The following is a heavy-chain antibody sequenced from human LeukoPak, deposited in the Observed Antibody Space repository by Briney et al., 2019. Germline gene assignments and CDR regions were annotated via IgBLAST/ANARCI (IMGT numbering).Heavy chain of an antibody. CDR1: GGSISSYY. D-gene: IGHD3-22*01. V-gene: IGHV4-59*08. Sequence: SETLSLTCTVPGGSISSYYWSCIRQPPGKGLEWIGYIYYSGSTNYNPSLKSRVTISVDSSKNQFSLKLSSVTAADTAVYYCARHAPEYYYDSSGYYGSDFDYWGQGTLVTVSS. J-gene: IGHJ4*02. CDR2: IYYSGST. CDR3: ARHAPEYYYDSSGYYGSDFDY.